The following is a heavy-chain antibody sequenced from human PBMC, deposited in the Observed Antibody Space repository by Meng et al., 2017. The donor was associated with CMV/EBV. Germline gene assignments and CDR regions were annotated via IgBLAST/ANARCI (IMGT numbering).Heavy chain of an antibody. V-gene: IGHV4-4*07. CDR2: IYTSGST. D-gene: IGHD6-19*01. CDR1: GGSISSYY. Sequence: VPLQESGPGLVKPSGSLPLTCTVSGGSISSYYWSWIRQSAGKGLEWIGRIYTSGSTNYNPSLKSRVTMSVDTSKNQFSLKLSSVTAADTAVYYCARDSSGWYPHFDYWGQGTLVTVSS. CDR3: ARDSSGWYPHFDY. J-gene: IGHJ4*02.